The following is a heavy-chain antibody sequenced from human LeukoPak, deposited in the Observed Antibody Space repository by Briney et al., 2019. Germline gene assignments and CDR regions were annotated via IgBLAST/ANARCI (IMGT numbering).Heavy chain of an antibody. CDR1: GYTLTELS. CDR3: ATDLVSSGWYDGFDY. Sequence: ASVNVSCKVSGYTLTELSMHWVRQPPEKGLEWEGGFDPEDGETIYAQKFQGRVTTTENTSTDTAYMELSSLRSEDTAVYYCATDLVSSGWYDGFDYWGQGTLVTVSS. CDR2: FDPEDGET. D-gene: IGHD6-19*01. J-gene: IGHJ4*02. V-gene: IGHV1-24*01.